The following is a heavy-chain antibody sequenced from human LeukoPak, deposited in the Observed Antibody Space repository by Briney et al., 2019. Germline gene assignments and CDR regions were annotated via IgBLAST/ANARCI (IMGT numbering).Heavy chain of an antibody. CDR3: ARVGLEGGWLSH. CDR2: ISSSSSYI. V-gene: IGHV3-21*01. J-gene: IGHJ4*02. D-gene: IGHD6-19*01. Sequence: GGSLRLSCAASGFTFSSYSMNWVRQAPGKGREWVASISSSSSYIYYADSVKGRFTISRDNAKNSLYLQMNSLRAEDTAVYYCARVGLEGGWLSHWGQGTLVTVSS. CDR1: GFTFSSYS.